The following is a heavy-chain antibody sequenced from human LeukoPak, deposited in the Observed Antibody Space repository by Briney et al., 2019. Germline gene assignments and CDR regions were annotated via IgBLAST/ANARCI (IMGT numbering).Heavy chain of an antibody. D-gene: IGHD3-22*01. CDR1: GFTFSSYA. Sequence: GGSPRLSCAASGFTFSSYAMHWVRQAPGKGLEWVAVISYDGSNKYYADSVKGRFTISRDNSKNTLYLQMNSLRAEDTAVYYCAREFPLNYYDSRALGAFDIWGQGTMVTVSS. CDR2: ISYDGSNK. CDR3: AREFPLNYYDSRALGAFDI. J-gene: IGHJ3*02. V-gene: IGHV3-30-3*01.